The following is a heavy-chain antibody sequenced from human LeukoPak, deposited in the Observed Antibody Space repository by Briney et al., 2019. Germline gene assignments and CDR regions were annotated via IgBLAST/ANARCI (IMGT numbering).Heavy chain of an antibody. CDR3: ATGGSRIVVVPAAMGT. D-gene: IGHD2-2*01. CDR2: FDPEDGET. CDR1: GYTLTELS. V-gene: IGHV1-24*01. J-gene: IGHJ5*02. Sequence: ASVKISCKVSGYTLTELSMHWVRQAPGKGLEWMGGFDPEDGETIYAQEFQGRVTMTEDTSTDTAYMELSSLRSEDTAVYYCATGGSRIVVVPAAMGTWGQGTLVTVSS.